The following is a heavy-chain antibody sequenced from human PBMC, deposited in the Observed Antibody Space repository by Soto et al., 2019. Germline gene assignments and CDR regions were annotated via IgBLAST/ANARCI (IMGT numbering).Heavy chain of an antibody. Sequence: SETLSLTCTVSGGSMSNGYYYWSWVRQDPGKGLEWIGHIYHSGRTYYNPSLKSRVGILVDTSKNQFSLNLNSVTAADTAVYYCARWVEVSLDYFDSWGQGTPVTVSS. CDR3: ARWVEVSLDYFDS. CDR2: IYHSGRT. D-gene: IGHD1-20*01. J-gene: IGHJ4*02. CDR1: GGSMSNGYYY. V-gene: IGHV4-31*03.